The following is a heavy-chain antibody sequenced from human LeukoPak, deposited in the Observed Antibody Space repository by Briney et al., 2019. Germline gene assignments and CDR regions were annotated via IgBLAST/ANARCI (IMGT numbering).Heavy chain of an antibody. J-gene: IGHJ4*02. V-gene: IGHV1-69*13. D-gene: IGHD2-21*02. CDR3: ARPKCGGDCYYLDY. Sequence: SAKVSCKASGGTFSSSAINWVRQAPGQGLEWMGGIIPIFGTANYAQKFQGRVTITADESTSTAYMELSSLRSEDTAVYYCARPKCGGDCYYLDYWGQGTLVTVSS. CDR1: GGTFSSSA. CDR2: IIPIFGTA.